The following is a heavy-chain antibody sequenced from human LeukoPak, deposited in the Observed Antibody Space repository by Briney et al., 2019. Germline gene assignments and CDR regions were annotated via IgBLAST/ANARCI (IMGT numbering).Heavy chain of an antibody. V-gene: IGHV3-23*01. D-gene: IGHD5-12*01. CDR1: GFAFSNYA. CDR3: AKCEAYTGYVPHY. Sequence: PGGSLRLSCAASGFAFSNYAMSWVRQAPEKGLEWVSTISGSGGSTFYADSVKGRFAISRDNSGNTLYLQMNSLRAEDTAIYYCAKCEAYTGYVPHYWSQGTQVIVSS. CDR2: ISGSGGST. J-gene: IGHJ4*02.